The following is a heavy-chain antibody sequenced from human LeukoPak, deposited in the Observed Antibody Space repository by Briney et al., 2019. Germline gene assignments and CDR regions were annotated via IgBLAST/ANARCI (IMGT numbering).Heavy chain of an antibody. J-gene: IGHJ3*02. CDR2: ISGSGGST. D-gene: IGHD5-18*01. CDR3: AKGHSYGPDAFDI. V-gene: IGHV3-23*01. CDR1: GFTFSSYA. Sequence: GGSLRLSCAASGFTFSSYAMSWVRQAPGKGLEWVSAISGSGGSTYYADSVKGRFTISRDNSKNTLYLQMNSLRAEDTAVCYCAKGHSYGPDAFDIWGQGTMVTVSS.